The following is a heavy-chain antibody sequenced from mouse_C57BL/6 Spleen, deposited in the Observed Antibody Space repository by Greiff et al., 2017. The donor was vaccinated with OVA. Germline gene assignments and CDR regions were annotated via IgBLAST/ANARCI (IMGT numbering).Heavy chain of an antibody. V-gene: IGHV1-52*01. CDR2: IDPSDSET. Sequence: VQLQQPGAELVRPGSSVKLSCKASGYTFTSYWMHWVKQRPIQGLEWIGNIDPSDSETHYNQKFKDKATLTVDKSSSTAYMQLSSLTSEDSAVYYCARLGAYYSNSPFDYWGQGTTLTVSS. D-gene: IGHD2-5*01. CDR1: GYTFTSYW. J-gene: IGHJ2*01. CDR3: ARLGAYYSNSPFDY.